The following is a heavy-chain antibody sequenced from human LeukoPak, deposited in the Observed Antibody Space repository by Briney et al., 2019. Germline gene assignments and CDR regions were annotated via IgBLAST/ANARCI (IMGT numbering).Heavy chain of an antibody. D-gene: IGHD5-24*01. J-gene: IGHJ4*02. CDR3: AKGRDGYNADFDY. CDR2: ISGSGGST. V-gene: IGHV3-23*01. Sequence: GGSLRLSCAASGFTFSSYAMSWVRQAPGKGLEWVSGISGSGGSTYYADSVKGRFTISRDNSKDTLYLQMNSLRAEHTAVYYCAKGRDGYNADFDYWGQGTLVTVSS. CDR1: GFTFSSYA.